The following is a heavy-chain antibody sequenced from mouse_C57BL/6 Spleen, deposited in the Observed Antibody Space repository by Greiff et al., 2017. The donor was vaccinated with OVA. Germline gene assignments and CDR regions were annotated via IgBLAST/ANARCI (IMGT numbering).Heavy chain of an antibody. J-gene: IGHJ3*01. V-gene: IGHV5-6*01. CDR2: ISSGGSYT. Sequence: DVHLVESGGDLVKPGGSLKLSCAASGFTFSSYGMSWVRQTPDKRLEWVATISSGGSYTYYPDRVKGRFTISRDNAKNTLYLQMSSLKSEDAAMYYCARHDHETAWFAYWGQGTLVTVSA. CDR1: GFTFSSYG. CDR3: ARHDHETAWFAY.